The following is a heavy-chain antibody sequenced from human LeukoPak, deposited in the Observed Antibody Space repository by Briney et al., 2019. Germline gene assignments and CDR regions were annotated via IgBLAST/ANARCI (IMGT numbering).Heavy chain of an antibody. CDR1: GGSISSGDYY. D-gene: IGHD2-15*01. J-gene: IGHJ4*02. Sequence: KPSETLSLTCTVSGGSISSGDYYWRWIRQHPGKGLEWIGYIYDSGSTYYNPSLESRVTMSVDTSKNQFSLKLSSVTAADTAVYYCAVVAATLAYWGQGTLVTVSS. CDR2: IYDSGST. V-gene: IGHV4-30-4*01. CDR3: AVVAATLAY.